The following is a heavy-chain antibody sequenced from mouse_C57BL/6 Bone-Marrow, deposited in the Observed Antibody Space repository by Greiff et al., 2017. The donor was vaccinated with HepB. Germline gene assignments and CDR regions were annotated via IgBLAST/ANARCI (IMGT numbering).Heavy chain of an antibody. J-gene: IGHJ2*01. CDR2: IRLKSDNYAT. CDR1: GFTFSNYW. CDR3: TGGFGPLYYGSSYFYYFDY. D-gene: IGHD1-1*01. Sequence: EVKVVESGGGLVQPGGSMKLSCVASGFTFSNYWMNWVRQSPEKGLEWVAQIRLKSDNYATHYAESVKGRFTISRDDSKSSVYLQMNNLRAEDTGIYYCTGGFGPLYYGSSYFYYFDYWGQGTTLTVSS. V-gene: IGHV6-3*01.